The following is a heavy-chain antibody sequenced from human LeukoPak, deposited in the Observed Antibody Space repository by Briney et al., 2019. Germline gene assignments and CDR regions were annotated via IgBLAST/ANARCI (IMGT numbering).Heavy chain of an antibody. CDR2: IYTSGST. V-gene: IGHV4-4*07. CDR1: DGSISSYY. D-gene: IGHD2-2*01. J-gene: IGHJ6*03. CDR3: ARDLKGGEYQLLENYYYYYMDV. Sequence: KPSETLSLTCTVSDGSISSYYWSWIRQPAGKGLEWIGRIYTSGSTNYNPSLKSRVTMSVDTSKNQFSLKLSSVTAADTAVYYCARDLKGGEYQLLENYYYYYMDVWGKGTTVTVSS.